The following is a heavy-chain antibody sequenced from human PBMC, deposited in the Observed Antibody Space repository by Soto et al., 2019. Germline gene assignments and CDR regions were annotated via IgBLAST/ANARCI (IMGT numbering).Heavy chain of an antibody. V-gene: IGHV1-18*01. Sequence: GASVKGSCKASGYTFTNFGVTWVRRAPGQGLEWMGWISAYTDTPNYAQKFQGRVTMTIDTSTSTAYMDLRSLTSDDTAVYYCARVIPGVEAWFDPRGQGTLVTVSS. D-gene: IGHD2-2*01. J-gene: IGHJ5*02. CDR2: ISAYTDTP. CDR1: GYTFTNFG. CDR3: ARVIPGVEAWFDP.